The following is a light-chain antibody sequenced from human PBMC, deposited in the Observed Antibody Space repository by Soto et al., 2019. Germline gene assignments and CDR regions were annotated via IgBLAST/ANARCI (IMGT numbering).Light chain of an antibody. CDR2: AAS. CDR3: QQLRNT. CDR1: QDISTH. Sequence: IQLTQSPSSLSASVGDRVTISCRASQDISTHLAWFAQKPGRAPQLLIYAASTLHSGVPSRFSGSGSGTDFTLTISSLQPEDFATYYCQQLRNTFGQGTRLEIK. J-gene: IGKJ5*01. V-gene: IGKV1-9*01.